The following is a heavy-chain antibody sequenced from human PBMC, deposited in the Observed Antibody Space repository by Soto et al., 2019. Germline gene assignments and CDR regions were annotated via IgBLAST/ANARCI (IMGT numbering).Heavy chain of an antibody. D-gene: IGHD5-12*01. CDR1: GVSVSSKKW. CDR2: IIYKWDT. V-gene: IGHV4-4*02. CDR3: ASYVVTEGYGAFES. J-gene: IGHJ3*01. Sequence: QVLLQESGPGLVKASGTLYLTCALSGVSVSSKKWWTWVRQTPGKGLGWIGEIIYKWDTNYNPFLKIRVNISIDKPRNQVYLTLTSVTAADTAVYYCASYVVTEGYGAFESWGQGTVVTVSS.